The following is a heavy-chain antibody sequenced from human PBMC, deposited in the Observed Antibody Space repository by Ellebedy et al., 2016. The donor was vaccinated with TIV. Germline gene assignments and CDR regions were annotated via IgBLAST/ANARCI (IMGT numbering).Heavy chain of an antibody. CDR1: GGSISSYY. V-gene: IGHV4-59*08. CDR2: IYYSGST. J-gene: IGHJ6*02. CDR3: ARHCSSRWYYYCGMDV. Sequence: MLSETLSLTCIVSGGSISSYYWSWIRQPPGKGLEWLGYIYYSGSTNYNTSLKSRVTISVDTSKNQFSLKLSSVTAADTAVYYCARHCSSRWYYYCGMDVWGQGTTVTVSS. D-gene: IGHD6-13*01.